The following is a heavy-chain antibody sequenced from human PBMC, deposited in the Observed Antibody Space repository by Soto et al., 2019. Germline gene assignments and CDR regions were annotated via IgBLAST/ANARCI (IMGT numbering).Heavy chain of an antibody. CDR1: GGSLSPNY. Sequence: KPSETLSLTCTVSGGSLSPNYWTWIRQPPGKGLEWIAYIYYSGTATYNPSLNSRVAISLDMSKNQICLTLITVTAADTAVYYCARLGAFDIWGQGTMVTVSS. CDR3: ARLGAFDI. J-gene: IGHJ3*02. CDR2: IYYSGTA. V-gene: IGHV4-59*08.